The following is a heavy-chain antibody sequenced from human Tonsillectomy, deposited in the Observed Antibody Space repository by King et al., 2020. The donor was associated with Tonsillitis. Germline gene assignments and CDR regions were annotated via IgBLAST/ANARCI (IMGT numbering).Heavy chain of an antibody. CDR1: AYSFDNHW. D-gene: IGHD2-15*01. Sequence: QLVQSGAEVKKPGESLQISCKGSAYSFDNHWIGWVRQMPGKGLEWMGMIYPGDSDTRYSPSFQGQVTISADKSVNTAYLQWKSLKASDTAMYYFARHYRSGGSFVGWFDPWGQGTLVTVSS. V-gene: IGHV5-51*01. CDR3: ARHYRSGGSFVGWFDP. CDR2: IYPGDSDT. J-gene: IGHJ5*02.